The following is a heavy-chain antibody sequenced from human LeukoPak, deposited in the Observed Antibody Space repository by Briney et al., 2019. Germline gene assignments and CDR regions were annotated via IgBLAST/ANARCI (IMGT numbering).Heavy chain of an antibody. Sequence: PSETLSLTCTVSGGSISSYYWSWIRQPAGKGLEWIGRIYTSGSTNYNPSLKSRVTMSVDTSKNQFSLKLSSVTAADTAVYYCAIDEVTMVRGVIIGNWFDPWGQGTLVTVSS. CDR3: AIDEVTMVRGVIIGNWFDP. CDR2: IYTSGST. J-gene: IGHJ5*02. V-gene: IGHV4-4*07. CDR1: GGSISSYY. D-gene: IGHD3-10*01.